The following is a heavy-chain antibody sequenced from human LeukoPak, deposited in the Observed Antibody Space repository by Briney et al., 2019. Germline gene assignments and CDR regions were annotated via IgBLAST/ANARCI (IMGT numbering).Heavy chain of an antibody. CDR1: GFTFSSYA. J-gene: IGHJ4*02. Sequence: QSGGSLRLSCAASGFTFSSYAMSWVRQAPGKGLEXXXAISGSGGSTYYADSVKGRFIISRDNSKNTLYLQMNSLRAEDTAVYYCAKVPSSWYYFDYWGQGTLVTVSS. CDR2: ISGSGGST. D-gene: IGHD6-13*01. V-gene: IGHV3-23*01. CDR3: AKVPSSWYYFDY.